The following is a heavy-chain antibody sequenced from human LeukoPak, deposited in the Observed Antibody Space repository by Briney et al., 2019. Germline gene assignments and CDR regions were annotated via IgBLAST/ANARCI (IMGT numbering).Heavy chain of an antibody. D-gene: IGHD6-19*01. V-gene: IGHV1-24*01. CDR2: FDPEDGET. J-gene: IGHJ4*02. CDR3: AGLAHETGVDY. Sequence: ASVKVSCKVMLTELSMHWVRQAPGKGLEWMGGFDPEDGETFYAQKFQGRVIMTEDTSTDTAYMELSSLRSEDTAMYYCAGLAHETGVDYWGQGTLVTVSS. CDR1: LTELS.